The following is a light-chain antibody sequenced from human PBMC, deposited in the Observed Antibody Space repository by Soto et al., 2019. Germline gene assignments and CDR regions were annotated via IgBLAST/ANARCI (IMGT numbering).Light chain of an antibody. Sequence: IQNTQNQSSLSASVGDRVTITFRTSQSIDNSVNWYQQKPGKAPKLLMFAASTFQSGVPSRFSGRGSETDFTLTISSLPPEDLATYYCQQSYTTLFTFGPGTKVDIK. V-gene: IGKV1-39*01. CDR2: AAS. CDR1: QSIDNS. CDR3: QQSYTTLFT. J-gene: IGKJ3*01.